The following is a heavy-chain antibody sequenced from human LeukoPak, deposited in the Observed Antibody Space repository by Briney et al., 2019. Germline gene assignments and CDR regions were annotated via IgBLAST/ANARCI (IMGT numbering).Heavy chain of an antibody. Sequence: SETLSLTCTVSGGSISSYYWSWVRQPPGKGLEWIGEIYHSGSTNYNPSLKSRVTISVDKSKNQFSLKLSSVTAADTAVYYCARDEGDGYNEDAFDIWGQGTMVTVSS. CDR3: ARDEGDGYNEDAFDI. D-gene: IGHD5-24*01. CDR2: IYHSGST. J-gene: IGHJ3*02. CDR1: GGSISSYY. V-gene: IGHV4-4*02.